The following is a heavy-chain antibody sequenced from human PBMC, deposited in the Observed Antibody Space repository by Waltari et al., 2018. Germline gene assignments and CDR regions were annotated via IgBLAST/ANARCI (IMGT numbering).Heavy chain of an antibody. D-gene: IGHD3-22*01. J-gene: IGHJ3*02. CDR3: ARAPLYYYDSTGGGAFDI. CDR2: IIPIFGTA. Sequence: QVQLVQSGAEVKKPGSSVKVSCKASGGTFSSYAISWVRQAPGQGLAWMGGIIPIFGTANYAQKFQGRVTITADKSTSTAYMELSSLRSEDTAVYYCARAPLYYYDSTGGGAFDIWGQGTMVTVSS. V-gene: IGHV1-69*14. CDR1: GGTFSSYA.